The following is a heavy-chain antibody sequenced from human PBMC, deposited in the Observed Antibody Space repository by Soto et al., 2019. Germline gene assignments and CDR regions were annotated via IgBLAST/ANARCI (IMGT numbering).Heavy chain of an antibody. J-gene: IGHJ4*02. CDR3: AHSRPPRLLDY. V-gene: IGHV2-5*02. CDR1: GFSLSTSGVG. CDR2: IYWDDDK. Sequence: QITLKESGPTLVKPTQTLTLTCTFSGFSLSTSGVGVGWIRQPPGKALEWLALIYWDDDKRYSSSLNSRLTITKDTSKNQVVLTRTNMAPVDTATYYCAHSRPPRLLDYWGQGTLVTVSS. D-gene: IGHD6-6*01.